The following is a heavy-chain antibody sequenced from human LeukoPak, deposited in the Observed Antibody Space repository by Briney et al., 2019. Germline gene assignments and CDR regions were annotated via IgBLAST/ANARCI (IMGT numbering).Heavy chain of an antibody. V-gene: IGHV3-23*01. CDR1: GFTFSSYA. J-gene: IGHJ5*02. CDR3: AKDHLEQQLAPFDP. D-gene: IGHD6-13*01. Sequence: GGSLRLFCAASGFTFSSYAMSWVRQAPGKGLEWVSAISGSGGSTYYADSVKGRFTISRDNSKNTLYLQMNSLRAEDTAVYYCAKDHLEQQLAPFDPWGQGTLVTVSS. CDR2: ISGSGGST.